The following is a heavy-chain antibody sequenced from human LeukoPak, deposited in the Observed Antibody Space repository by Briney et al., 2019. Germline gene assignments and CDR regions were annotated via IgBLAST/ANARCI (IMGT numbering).Heavy chain of an antibody. D-gene: IGHD3-22*01. CDR1: GFTFSSYE. V-gene: IGHV3-48*03. J-gene: IGHJ4*02. CDR2: IDSTDTI. Sequence: GGSLRLSCAASGFTFSSYEMNWVRQAPGKGLQWISRIDSTDTIRYADSVKGRFTISRDNAKNSLYLQMNSLRAEDTAVYYCARSSGSYRPMGYWGQGTLVTVSS. CDR3: ARSSGSYRPMGY.